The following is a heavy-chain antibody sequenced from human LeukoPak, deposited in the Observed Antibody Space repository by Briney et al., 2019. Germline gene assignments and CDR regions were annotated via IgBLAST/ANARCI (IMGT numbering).Heavy chain of an antibody. V-gene: IGHV4-4*07. CDR2: IYTSGST. CDR3: ARYIVSYPHDAFDI. D-gene: IGHD1-26*01. Sequence: PSQTLSLTCTVSGGSISRYYWSCIRQPAGKGLEWIGRIYTSGSTNYNPSLKSRVTMSVDTSKNQFSLKLSSVTAADTAFYYCARYIVSYPHDAFDIWGQGTMVTVSS. J-gene: IGHJ3*02. CDR1: GGSISRYY.